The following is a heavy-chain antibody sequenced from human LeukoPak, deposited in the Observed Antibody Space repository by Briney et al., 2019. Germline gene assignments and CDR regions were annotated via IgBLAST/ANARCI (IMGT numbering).Heavy chain of an antibody. Sequence: SETLSLTCTVSGGSISTTNYYWAWIRQPPGKGLECIGTIYDSGTTYYSPSLRSRVTISLDTSKNQFSLQLNSVTAADTAMYYCASVAGYFYDSSGYPKPSSLIDFWGQGTLVTVSS. CDR2: IYDSGTT. CDR1: GGSISTTNYY. CDR3: ASVAGYFYDSSGYPKPSSLIDF. J-gene: IGHJ4*02. D-gene: IGHD3-22*01. V-gene: IGHV4-39*01.